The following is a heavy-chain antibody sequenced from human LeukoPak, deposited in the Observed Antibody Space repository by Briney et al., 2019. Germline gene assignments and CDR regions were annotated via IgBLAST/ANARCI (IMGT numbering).Heavy chain of an antibody. D-gene: IGHD1-20*01. V-gene: IGHV7-4-1*02. CDR3: ARVFPRYNWNEGGY. J-gene: IGHJ4*02. CDR2: INTNTGNP. Sequence: ASVKVSCKASGYTFTSYAMNWVRQAPGQGLEWMGWINTNTGNPTYAQGFTGRFVFSLDTSVSTAYLQISSLKAEDTAVYYCARVFPRYNWNEGGYWGQGTLVTVSS. CDR1: GYTFTSYA.